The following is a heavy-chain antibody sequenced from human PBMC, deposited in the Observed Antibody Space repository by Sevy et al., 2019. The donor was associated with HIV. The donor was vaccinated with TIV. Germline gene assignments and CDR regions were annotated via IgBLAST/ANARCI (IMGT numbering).Heavy chain of an antibody. CDR3: ARQDFGVVGLSSYFDY. V-gene: IGHV1-69*13. Sequence: ASVKVSCKASGGTFSSYAISWVRQAPGQGLEWMGGIIPIFGTANYAQKFQGRVTITADESTSTAYMELSSLRSEDTAVYYCARQDFGVVGLSSYFDYWGQGTLVTVSS. D-gene: IGHD3-3*01. J-gene: IGHJ4*02. CDR1: GGTFSSYA. CDR2: IIPIFGTA.